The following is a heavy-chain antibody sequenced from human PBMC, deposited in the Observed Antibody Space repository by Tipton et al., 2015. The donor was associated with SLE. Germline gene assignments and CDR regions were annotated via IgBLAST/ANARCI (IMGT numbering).Heavy chain of an antibody. CDR1: GFTFNNYW. V-gene: IGHV3-53*04. J-gene: IGHJ3*02. D-gene: IGHD4-17*01. CDR3: ARDPYGHGAFDI. Sequence: SLRLSCAASGFTFNNYWMHWFRQVPGKGLEWVSVIFSGGSTHYANSVKGRFTISRPNSKNTVYLQMNSLRVEDTAVYCCARDPYGHGAFDIWGQGTLVTVSS. CDR2: IFSGGST.